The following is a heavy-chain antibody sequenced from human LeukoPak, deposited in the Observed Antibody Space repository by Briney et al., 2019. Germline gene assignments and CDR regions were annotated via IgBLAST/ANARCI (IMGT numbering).Heavy chain of an antibody. Sequence: PGGSLRLSCAASGFTFSSYAMHWVRQAPGKGLEWVTFISHDGSNKHYADSVKGRFTISRDNSKNTVFLQMSSLRTEDTAVYYCAKGDKQLVFNRNKGGFDPWGQGTLVTVSS. J-gene: IGHJ5*02. CDR1: GFTFSSYA. CDR3: AKGDKQLVFNRNKGGFDP. CDR2: ISHDGSNK. D-gene: IGHD6-13*01. V-gene: IGHV3-30*04.